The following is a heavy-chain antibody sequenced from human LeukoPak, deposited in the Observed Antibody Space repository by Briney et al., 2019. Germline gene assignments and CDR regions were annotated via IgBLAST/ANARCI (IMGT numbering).Heavy chain of an antibody. CDR2: ISAYNGNT. D-gene: IGHD3-22*01. J-gene: IGHJ6*03. Sequence: VASVKVSCTASGYTFTSYGISWVRQAPGPGLEWMGWISAYNGNTNYAQKLQGRVTMTTDTSTSTAYMELRSLRSDDTAVYYCARVRDPSQDYYDSSSYYYMDVWGKGTTVTVSS. CDR1: GYTFTSYG. CDR3: ARVRDPSQDYYDSSSYYYMDV. V-gene: IGHV1-18*01.